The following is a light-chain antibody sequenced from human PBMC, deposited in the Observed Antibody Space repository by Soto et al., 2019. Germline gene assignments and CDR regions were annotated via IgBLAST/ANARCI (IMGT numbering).Light chain of an antibody. CDR3: SPYTTSSSYV. V-gene: IGLV2-14*01. CDR1: SSDVGGYIY. CDR2: DVT. J-gene: IGLJ1*01. Sequence: LTQPASVSGSPGQSITISCTGTSSDVGGYIYVSWYQQHPGKAPKLTIYDVTSRPSGVSYRFSGSKSGNTASLTISGLQAEDEADYYCSPYTTSSSYVFGTGTKVTVL.